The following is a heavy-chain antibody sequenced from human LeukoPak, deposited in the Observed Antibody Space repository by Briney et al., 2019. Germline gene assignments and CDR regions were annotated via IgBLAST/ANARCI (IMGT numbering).Heavy chain of an antibody. CDR2: INSDGSST. CDR3: ASLVGWEPRTSDF. V-gene: IGHV3-74*01. J-gene: IGHJ4*02. Sequence: PGGSLRLSCAASGFTLSSYWMDWVRQVPGKGLVWVSRINSDGSSTNYADSVKGRFTISRDNAKNTLYLQMNSLRAEDTALYYCASLVGWEPRTSDFWGQGTLVTVSS. CDR1: GFTLSSYW. D-gene: IGHD1-14*01.